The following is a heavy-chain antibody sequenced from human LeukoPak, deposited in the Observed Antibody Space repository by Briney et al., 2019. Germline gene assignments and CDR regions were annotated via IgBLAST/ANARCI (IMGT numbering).Heavy chain of an antibody. CDR1: GFTFSRYW. CDR2: IKEDGTVK. J-gene: IGHJ4*02. D-gene: IGHD3-10*01. Sequence: GGSLRLSCAASGFTFSRYWMSWVRQALGKGLEWVANIKEDGTVKYYVESVRDRFAISRDNAKNSLYLQMNSLRAEDTAVYYCATSITMFDYWGQGTLVTVSS. V-gene: IGHV3-7*02. CDR3: ATSITMFDY.